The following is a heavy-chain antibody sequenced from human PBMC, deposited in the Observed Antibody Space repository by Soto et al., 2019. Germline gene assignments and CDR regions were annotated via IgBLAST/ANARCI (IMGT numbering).Heavy chain of an antibody. V-gene: IGHV3-33*03. CDR1: GFRFDSFG. D-gene: IGHD1-26*01. CDR2: IRYDGSEK. J-gene: IGHJ4*02. Sequence: GGSLRLSCAASGFRFDSFGMHWVRQAPGKGLEWVAVIRYDGSEKFYRESVRGRFIVSRDNSNNKLYLQMNSLRGDDTGVYFCASVGETAGFDYWGQGTLVTVSS. CDR3: ASVGETAGFDY.